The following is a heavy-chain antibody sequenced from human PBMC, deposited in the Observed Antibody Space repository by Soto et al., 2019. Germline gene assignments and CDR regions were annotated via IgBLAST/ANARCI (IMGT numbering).Heavy chain of an antibody. J-gene: IGHJ6*02. V-gene: IGHV3-23*01. Sequence: PVGSLRLSCAPSGFTFSSYAMSWVRQAPGKGLEWVSAISGSGGSTYYADSVKGLFTISRDNSKNTLYLQMNSLRAEDTAVYYCAKQDYDSTQPHTWFMDVWGQGTTVTVSS. CDR1: GFTFSSYA. D-gene: IGHD3-22*01. CDR3: AKQDYDSTQPHTWFMDV. CDR2: ISGSGGST.